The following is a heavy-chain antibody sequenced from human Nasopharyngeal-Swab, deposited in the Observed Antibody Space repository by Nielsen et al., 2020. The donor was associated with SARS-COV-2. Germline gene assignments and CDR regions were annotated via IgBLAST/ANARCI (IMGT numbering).Heavy chain of an antibody. CDR3: ARDKGGMAPLDYYYYYYMDV. V-gene: IGHV4-59*01. J-gene: IGHJ6*03. D-gene: IGHD5-24*01. CDR1: GGSISSYY. Sequence: SETLSLTCTVSGGSISSYYWSWIRQPPGKGLEWIGYIYYSGSTNYNPSLKSRVTISVDTSKNQFSLKLSSVTAADTAVYCCARDKGGMAPLDYYYYYYMDVWGKGTTVTVSS. CDR2: IYYSGST.